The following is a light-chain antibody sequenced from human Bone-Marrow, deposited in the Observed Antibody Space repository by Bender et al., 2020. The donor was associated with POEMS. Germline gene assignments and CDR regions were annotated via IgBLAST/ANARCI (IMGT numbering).Light chain of an antibody. J-gene: IGLJ2*01. CDR1: SSDVGAYHY. CDR2: DVS. Sequence: QSALTQPRSVSGSPGQSVTISCTGTSSDVGAYHYVSWFQQHLGQAPRLIIYDVSKRPSGFPVRFSGSKSGNSASLPISGLPAEDEADYSCCSYAGKDNLIFGGGTILTVL. CDR3: CSYAGKDNLI. V-gene: IGLV2-11*01.